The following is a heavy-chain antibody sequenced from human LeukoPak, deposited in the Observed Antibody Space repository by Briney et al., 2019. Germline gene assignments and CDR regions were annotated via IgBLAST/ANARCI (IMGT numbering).Heavy chain of an antibody. V-gene: IGHV3-9*01. CDR1: GFTFDDYA. CDR2: ISWNSGSI. Sequence: PGRSLRLSCAASGFTFDDYAMHWVRQAPGKGLEWVSGISWNSGSIGYADSVKGRFTISRDNAKNSLYLQMNSLRAEDTALYYCAKDRGRAMVRGVPQDYWGQGTLVTVSS. J-gene: IGHJ4*02. D-gene: IGHD3-10*01. CDR3: AKDRGRAMVRGVPQDY.